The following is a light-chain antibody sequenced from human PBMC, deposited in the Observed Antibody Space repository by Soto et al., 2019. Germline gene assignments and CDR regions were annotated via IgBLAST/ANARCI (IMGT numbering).Light chain of an antibody. J-gene: IGKJ1*01. CDR2: ATS. CDR1: ETVRSN. V-gene: IGKV3-20*01. CDR3: QQYGRSGT. Sequence: VMTQSPDTLSVSPGERATLSCRASETVRSNLAWYQQKPGQAPRLLIYATSSRATGIPDRFSGSGSGTDFTLTVSRLEPEDFAVYYCQQYGRSGTFGQGTKVDIK.